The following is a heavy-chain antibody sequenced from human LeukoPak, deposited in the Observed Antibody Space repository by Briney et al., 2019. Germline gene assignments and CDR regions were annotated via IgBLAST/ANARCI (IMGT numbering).Heavy chain of an antibody. V-gene: IGHV4-4*02. CDR3: ARRYEVRGVTNWFDP. CDR2: IYHSGST. J-gene: IGHJ5*02. D-gene: IGHD3-10*01. CDR1: GGSISSSHW. Sequence: PSETLSLTCAVSGGSISSSHWWSWVRQYPGKGLEWIAEIYHSGSTNYNPSLKSRVTISVDKSKNQFSLKLSSVTAADTAVYYCARRYEVRGVTNWFDPWGQGTLVAVSS.